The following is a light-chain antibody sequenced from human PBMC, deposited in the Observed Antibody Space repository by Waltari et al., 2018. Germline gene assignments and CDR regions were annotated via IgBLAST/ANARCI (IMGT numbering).Light chain of an antibody. CDR1: SSDSVDYDF. J-gene: IGLJ3*02. CDR2: DVT. V-gene: IGLV2-14*03. CDR3: QSYDSSLSGSV. Sequence: QSALTQPASVSGSPGQSVTISCTGTSSDSVDYDFVSWYQQHPGKAPKLILFDVTTRPSGVSNRFSGSKSGSTASLTITGLQAEDEADYYCQSYDSSLSGSVFGGGTKLTVL.